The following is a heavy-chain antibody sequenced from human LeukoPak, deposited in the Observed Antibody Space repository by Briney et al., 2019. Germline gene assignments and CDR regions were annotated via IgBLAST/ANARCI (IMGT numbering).Heavy chain of an antibody. J-gene: IGHJ4*02. Sequence: GASVKVSCKASGYTFTGYYMHWVRQAPGQGLEWMGWINPNSGGTNYAQKFQGRVTMTRDTSISTAYMELSRLRSDDTAVYYCASAPHGSSTSCYYYWGQGTLVTVSS. V-gene: IGHV1-2*02. CDR2: INPNSGGT. CDR3: ASAPHGSSTSCYYY. CDR1: GYTFTGYY. D-gene: IGHD2-2*01.